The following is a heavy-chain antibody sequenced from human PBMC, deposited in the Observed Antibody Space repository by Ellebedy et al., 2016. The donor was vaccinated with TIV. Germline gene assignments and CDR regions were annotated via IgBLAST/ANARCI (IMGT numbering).Heavy chain of an antibody. V-gene: IGHV3-21*04. Sequence: PGGSLRLSCAASGFTFSSYSMNWVRQAPGKGLEWVSSISSSSSYIYYADSVKGRFTISRDSAKNSLYLQMNSLRAEDTAVYYCANDFGVVPAAICLFDYWGQGTLVTVSS. CDR1: GFTFSSYS. D-gene: IGHD2-2*02. CDR3: ANDFGVVPAAICLFDY. CDR2: ISSSSSYI. J-gene: IGHJ4*02.